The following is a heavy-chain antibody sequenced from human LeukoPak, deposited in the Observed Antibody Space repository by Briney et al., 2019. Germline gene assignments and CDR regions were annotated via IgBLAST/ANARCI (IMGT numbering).Heavy chain of an antibody. CDR2: ISSSGSTI. CDR1: GFTFSSYE. CDR3: ARSNFLYYFDY. D-gene: IGHD4/OR15-4a*01. V-gene: IGHV3-48*03. Sequence: GGSLRLSCAASGFTFSSYEMNWVRQAPGKGLQWVSYISSSGSTIYYADSVKGRFTISRDNAKNSLYLQMSSLRAEDTAVYYCARSNFLYYFDYWGQGTLVTVSS. J-gene: IGHJ4*02.